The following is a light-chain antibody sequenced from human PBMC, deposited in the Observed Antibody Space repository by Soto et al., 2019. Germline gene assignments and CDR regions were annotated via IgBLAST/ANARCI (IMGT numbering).Light chain of an antibody. CDR1: QSISTH. CDR3: QQSYITPAG. V-gene: IGKV1-39*01. J-gene: IGKJ4*01. Sequence: DIQMTQSPSSLSASVGERVTITCRASQSISTHLTWYQQKPGKAPNLLIYAASSLQSGVPSRFSGSGSGTDFTLTISSLQPEDFATYFCQQSYITPAGFGGGTKVEIK. CDR2: AAS.